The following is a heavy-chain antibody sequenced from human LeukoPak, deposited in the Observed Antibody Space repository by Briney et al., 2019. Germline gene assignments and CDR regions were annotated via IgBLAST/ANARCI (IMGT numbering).Heavy chain of an antibody. J-gene: IGHJ4*02. D-gene: IGHD6-13*01. Sequence: GESLKISCKGSGYSFTSYWIGWVRQVPGKGLEWMGIIYPGDSDTRYSPSFQGQVTISADKSISTAYLQWSSLKASDTGMYYCARSVASSSWYSFDYWGQGTLVTVSS. CDR1: GYSFTSYW. CDR3: ARSVASSSWYSFDY. CDR2: IYPGDSDT. V-gene: IGHV5-51*01.